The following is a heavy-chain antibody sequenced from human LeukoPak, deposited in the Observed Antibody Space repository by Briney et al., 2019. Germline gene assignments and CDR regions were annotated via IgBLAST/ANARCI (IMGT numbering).Heavy chain of an antibody. CDR2: IYHSGST. CDR1: GGSISSGGYY. D-gene: IGHD2-2*01. Sequence: PSETLSLTCTVSGGSISSGGYYWSWIRQPPGKGLEWIGYIYHSGSTYYNPSLKSRVTISVDRSKSQFSLKLSSVTAADTAVYYCARGGTYQLLLFDYWGQGTLVTVSS. CDR3: ARGGTYQLLLFDY. V-gene: IGHV4-30-2*01. J-gene: IGHJ4*02.